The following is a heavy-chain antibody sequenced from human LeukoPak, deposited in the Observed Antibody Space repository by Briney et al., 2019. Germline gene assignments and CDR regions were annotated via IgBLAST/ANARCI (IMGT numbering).Heavy chain of an antibody. D-gene: IGHD6-6*01. CDR1: GFTFSGYE. CDR3: ARRGGSSSRRSPIDY. Sequence: QPGGSLRLSCAASGFTFSGYEMHWVRQAPGRGLEWISFISTVGVTMYYADSVKGRFTISRDNAKNSLFLQMNGLRAEDTAVYYCARRGGSSSRRSPIDYWGQGTLVTVSS. J-gene: IGHJ4*02. V-gene: IGHV3-48*03. CDR2: ISTVGVTM.